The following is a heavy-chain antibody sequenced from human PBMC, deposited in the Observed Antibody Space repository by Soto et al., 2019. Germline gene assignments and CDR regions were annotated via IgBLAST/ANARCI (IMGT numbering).Heavy chain of an antibody. CDR3: ARWLQFGSYYGMDV. D-gene: IGHD5-12*01. J-gene: IGHJ6*02. CDR2: IYYSGST. Sequence: QVQLQESGPGLVKPSQTLSLTCTVSGGSLSSGGHYWTWIRQHPGKGLEWIGYIYYSGSTSYNPSLKSRVTISVDTSKNQFSLKLSSVTAADTAVYYCARWLQFGSYYGMDVWGQGTTVTVSS. V-gene: IGHV4-31*03. CDR1: GGSLSSGGHY.